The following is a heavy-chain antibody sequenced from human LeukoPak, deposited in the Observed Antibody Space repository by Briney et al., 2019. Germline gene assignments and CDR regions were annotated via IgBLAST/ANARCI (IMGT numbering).Heavy chain of an antibody. J-gene: IGHJ4*02. V-gene: IGHV1-46*01. CDR1: GYTFTSYY. CDR2: INPSGGST. D-gene: IGHD5-18*01. CDR3: ARVHKRGYSYGLDFDY. Sequence: ASVKVSCKPSGYTFTSYYMHWVRHAPGQGLEWMGIINPSGGSTSYAQKFQGRVTMTRDTSTSTVYMELSSLRSEDTAVYYCARVHKRGYSYGLDFDYWGQGTLVTVSS.